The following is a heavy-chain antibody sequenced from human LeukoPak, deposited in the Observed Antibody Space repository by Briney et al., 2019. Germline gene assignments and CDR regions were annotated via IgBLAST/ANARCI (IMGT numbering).Heavy chain of an antibody. D-gene: IGHD1-26*01. J-gene: IGHJ4*02. CDR2: IGGRKNYI. V-gene: IGHV3-21*01. CDR3: ARAPLGGSYDY. CDR1: GFTFNSYS. Sequence: PGGSLRLSCAASGFTFNSYSMNWVRHAPGKGLEWVSSIGGRKNYIDYADSIKGRFTTSRDNTKKSLYLQMNNLRAEDTAVYYCARAPLGGSYDYWGQGTLVTVSS.